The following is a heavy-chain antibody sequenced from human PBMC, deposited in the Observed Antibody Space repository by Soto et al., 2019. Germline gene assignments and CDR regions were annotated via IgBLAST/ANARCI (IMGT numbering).Heavy chain of an antibody. Sequence: QVQLQESGPGLVKPSGTLSLTCAVSGGSISSSNWWSWVRQPPGKGLEWIGEIYHSGSTNYNPSLKRXXTXSXXKSKNQFSLKLSSVTAADTAVYYCARVVPAAGTDYWGQGTLVTVSS. J-gene: IGHJ4*02. CDR2: IYHSGST. CDR1: GGSISSSNW. CDR3: ARVVPAAGTDY. D-gene: IGHD6-13*01. V-gene: IGHV4-4*02.